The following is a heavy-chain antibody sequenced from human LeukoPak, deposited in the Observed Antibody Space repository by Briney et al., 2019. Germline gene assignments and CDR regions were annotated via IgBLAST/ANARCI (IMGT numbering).Heavy chain of an antibody. D-gene: IGHD1-26*01. J-gene: IGHJ4*02. CDR1: GFTFSNAW. CDR2: IKSKADDETT. CDR3: TTDPYRGNSFDY. V-gene: IGHV3-15*01. Sequence: GGTLGLSCAASGFTFSNAWISWVRQPPGKGLECGSRIKSKADDETTDYAAPVKGRFTISRDDSKNTLYLQINSLRNEDTAVYYCTTDPYRGNSFDYRGQGTLVTVSS.